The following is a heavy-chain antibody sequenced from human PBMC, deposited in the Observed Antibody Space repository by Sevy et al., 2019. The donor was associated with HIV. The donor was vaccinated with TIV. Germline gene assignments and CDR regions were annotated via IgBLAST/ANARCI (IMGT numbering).Heavy chain of an antibody. CDR2: IKQDGSEK. CDR1: GFTFSSYW. V-gene: IGHV3-7*01. CDR3: ASSEYSSGFLDAFDI. Sequence: GGCLRLSCAASGFTFSSYWMSWVRQAPGKGLEWVANIKQDGSEKYYMDSVKGRFTISRDNAKNSLYLQMNSLRAEDTAVYYCASSEYSSGFLDAFDIWGQGTMVTVSS. D-gene: IGHD6-19*01. J-gene: IGHJ3*02.